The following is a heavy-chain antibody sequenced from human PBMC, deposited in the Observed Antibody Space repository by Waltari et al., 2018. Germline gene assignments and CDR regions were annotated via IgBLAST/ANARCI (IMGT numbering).Heavy chain of an antibody. CDR3: ARLKAGYVDY. CDR1: GYSISSGYY. J-gene: IGHJ4*02. CDR2: IYHSGST. D-gene: IGHD3-9*01. V-gene: IGHV4-38-2*01. Sequence: QVQLQESGPGLVKPSETLSLTCAVSGYSISSGYYWGWIRQPPGKGLEWIGSIYHSGSTYYNPSLKSRVTISVDTSKNQFALKRSSVTAADTAVYYCARLKAGYVDYWGQGTLVTVSS.